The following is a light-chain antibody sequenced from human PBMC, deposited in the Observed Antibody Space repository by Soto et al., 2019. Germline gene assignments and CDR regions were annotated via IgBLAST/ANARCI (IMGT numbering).Light chain of an antibody. Sequence: QSVLTQPASVSGSPGQSITISCTGTSSDVGAYSYVSWYQQHPGRAPKLLIYEVSNRPSGVSNRFSGSKSDNTASLTISGLQAEDEADYYCSSYTTTVTLYVFGTGTKVTVL. CDR2: EVS. CDR3: SSYTTTVTLYV. CDR1: SSDVGAYSY. V-gene: IGLV2-14*01. J-gene: IGLJ1*01.